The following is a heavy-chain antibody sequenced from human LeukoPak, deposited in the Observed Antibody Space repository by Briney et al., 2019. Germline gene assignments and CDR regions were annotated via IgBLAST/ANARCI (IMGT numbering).Heavy chain of an antibody. CDR1: GYTFTSYG. CDR2: ISAYNGNT. CDR3: ARPGADTAMAPTPYYGMDV. J-gene: IGHJ6*02. Sequence: ASVKVSCKASGYTFTSYGISWVRQAPGQGLEWMGWISAYNGNTNYAQKLQGRVTMTTDISTSTAYMELRSLRSDDTAVYYCARPGADTAMAPTPYYGMDVWGQGTTVTVSS. V-gene: IGHV1-18*01. D-gene: IGHD5-18*01.